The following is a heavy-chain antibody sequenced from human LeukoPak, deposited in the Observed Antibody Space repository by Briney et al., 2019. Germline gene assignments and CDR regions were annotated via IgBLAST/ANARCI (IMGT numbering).Heavy chain of an antibody. CDR2: IRQDGGEK. CDR1: EFTLGTNW. D-gene: IGHD1-7*01. V-gene: IGHV3-7*01. Sequence: GGSRRPSLPPSEFTLGTNWMNGVGQAPGKGRGGWASIRQDGGEKYYVDSVEGRFTISRDNAKNSLYLQMNSLRAEDTAMYYCATLGTGTRSRLGDYWGQGTLVTVSS. CDR3: ATLGTGTRSRLGDY. J-gene: IGHJ4*02.